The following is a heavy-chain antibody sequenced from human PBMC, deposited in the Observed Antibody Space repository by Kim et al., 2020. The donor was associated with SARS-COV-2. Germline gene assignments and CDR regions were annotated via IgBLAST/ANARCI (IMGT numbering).Heavy chain of an antibody. J-gene: IGHJ4*02. CDR3: ARTMSLDY. V-gene: IGHV1-18*01. Sequence: YNNNTKYARRFQGRVTMTTDTSTRTTCMELRSLRSDDTAIYYCARTMSLDYWGQGTLVTVSS. CDR2: YNNNT.